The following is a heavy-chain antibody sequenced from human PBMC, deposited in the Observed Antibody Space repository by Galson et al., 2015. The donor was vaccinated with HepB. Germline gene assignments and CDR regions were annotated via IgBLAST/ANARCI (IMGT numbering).Heavy chain of an antibody. CDR2: ITGSDGRT. CDR1: GFTFSHYA. J-gene: IGHJ5*02. D-gene: IGHD1-26*01. Sequence: SLRLSCAASGFTFSHYAMTWVRQAPGKGLEWVSCITGSDGRTYYTDSVWGRFTISRDNSKNTLYLQINNARADNTAVYYCARMGAFADYDFDPWGQGIKVSVSS. V-gene: IGHV3-23*01. CDR3: ARMGAFADYDFDP.